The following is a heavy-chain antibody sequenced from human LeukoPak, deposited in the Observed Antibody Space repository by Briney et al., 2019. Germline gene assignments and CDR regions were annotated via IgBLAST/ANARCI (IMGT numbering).Heavy chain of an antibody. Sequence: GESLKISCKGSGYSFTSYWIGWVRQLPGKGLEWMGIIYPGDSDTSYSSSFQGQVTISADKSISTAYLQWSSLKASDTAMYYCARNSGSQGIDYWGQGTLVTVSS. J-gene: IGHJ4*02. CDR2: IYPGDSDT. CDR3: ARNSGSQGIDY. V-gene: IGHV5-51*01. D-gene: IGHD1-26*01. CDR1: GYSFTSYW.